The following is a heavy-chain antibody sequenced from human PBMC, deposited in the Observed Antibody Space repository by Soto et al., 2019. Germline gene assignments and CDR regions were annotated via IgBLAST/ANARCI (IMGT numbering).Heavy chain of an antibody. CDR3: ARRGMVRGVHNFDY. V-gene: IGHV1-8*01. Sequence: GASVKVSCKASGDTFTSYDINWVRQATGQGLEWMGWMNPNSGNTGYAQKFQGRVTMTRNTSISTAYMELSSLRSEDTAVYYCARRGMVRGVHNFDYWGQGTLVTVSS. CDR1: GDTFTSYD. J-gene: IGHJ4*02. D-gene: IGHD3-10*01. CDR2: MNPNSGNT.